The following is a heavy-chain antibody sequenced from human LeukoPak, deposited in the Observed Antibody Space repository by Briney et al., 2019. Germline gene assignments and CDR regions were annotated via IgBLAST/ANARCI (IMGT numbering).Heavy chain of an antibody. D-gene: IGHD3-3*01. CDR1: GFTVSSNY. CDR2: IYSGGST. Sequence: GGSLRLSCAASGFTVSSNYMSWVRQAPGKGLEWVSVIYSGGSTYYADSVKGRFTISRDNSKNTLYLQMNSLRAEDTAVYYCARRGYDFWSGYYKGAFDIWGQGTMVTVSS. CDR3: ARRGYDFWSGYYKGAFDI. V-gene: IGHV3-53*01. J-gene: IGHJ3*02.